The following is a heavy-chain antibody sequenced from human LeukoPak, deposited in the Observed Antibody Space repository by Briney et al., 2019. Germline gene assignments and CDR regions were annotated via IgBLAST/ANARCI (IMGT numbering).Heavy chain of an antibody. CDR1: GFTFDDYA. J-gene: IGHJ4*02. D-gene: IGHD5-24*01. CDR3: AKGSLEEMATIGDY. CDR2: ISWNSGSI. V-gene: IGHV3-9*01. Sequence: PGGSLRLSCAASGFTFDDYAMHWVRQAPGKGLEWVSGISWNSGSIGYADSVKGRFTISRDNAKNSLYLQMNSLRAEDTALYYCAKGSLEEMATIGDYWGQGTLVTVSS.